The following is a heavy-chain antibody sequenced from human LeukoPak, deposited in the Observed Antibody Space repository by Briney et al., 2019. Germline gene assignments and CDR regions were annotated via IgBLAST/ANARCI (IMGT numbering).Heavy chain of an antibody. V-gene: IGHV3-48*01. CDR2: ISGSSGII. CDR1: GFTFNTYT. CDR3: ARDLIVGAPAFEH. J-gene: IGHJ4*02. D-gene: IGHD1-26*01. Sequence: GGSLRLSCAASGFTFNTYTMNWVRQAPGKGLEWVSYISGSSGIIDYADSVRGRFTISRDNAKNSLYLQMNSLRAEDTAVYYCARDLIVGAPAFEHWGQGTLVTVSS.